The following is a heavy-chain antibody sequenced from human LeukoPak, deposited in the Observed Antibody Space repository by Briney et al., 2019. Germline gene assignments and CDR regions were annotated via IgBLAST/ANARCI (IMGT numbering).Heavy chain of an antibody. Sequence: TGGSLRLSCAASGFTLSSYSMSWVRQAPGKGLEWVSAISGSGGNTYYADSVKGRFPISRDNSKNTLYLQMNSLRVEDTALYYCAKDRRGNYYGTFDYWGQGTLVTVSS. CDR2: ISGSGGNT. CDR1: GFTLSSYS. D-gene: IGHD1-26*01. J-gene: IGHJ4*02. CDR3: AKDRRGNYYGTFDY. V-gene: IGHV3-23*01.